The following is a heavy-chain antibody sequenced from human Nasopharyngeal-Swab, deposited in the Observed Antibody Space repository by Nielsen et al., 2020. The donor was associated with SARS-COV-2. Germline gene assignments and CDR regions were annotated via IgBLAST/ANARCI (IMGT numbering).Heavy chain of an antibody. Sequence: GSLRLSCTVSGGSMNSYYWYWIRQPPAKGLEWIGYVFNSGSTEYSPSLKRRATISVDTSNNQFSLKLSSVTAADTAVYFCARVQVDDDFWTGYHFDYWGQGTLVTVSS. D-gene: IGHD3/OR15-3a*01. CDR2: VFNSGST. CDR1: GGSMNSYY. CDR3: ARVQVDDDFWTGYHFDY. V-gene: IGHV4-59*01. J-gene: IGHJ4*02.